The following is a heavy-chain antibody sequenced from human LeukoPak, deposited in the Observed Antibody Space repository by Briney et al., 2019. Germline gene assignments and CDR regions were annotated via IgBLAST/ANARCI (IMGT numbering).Heavy chain of an antibody. Sequence: SETLSLTCTVSGGSISSSSYYWGWIRQPPGKGLEWIGSIYYSGSTYYNPSLKSRVTMSVDTSKNQFSLKLSSVTAADTAVYYCARREPAAAGPIDYWGQGTLVTVSS. V-gene: IGHV4-39*01. J-gene: IGHJ4*02. D-gene: IGHD6-13*01. CDR1: GGSISSSSYY. CDR3: ARREPAAAGPIDY. CDR2: IYYSGST.